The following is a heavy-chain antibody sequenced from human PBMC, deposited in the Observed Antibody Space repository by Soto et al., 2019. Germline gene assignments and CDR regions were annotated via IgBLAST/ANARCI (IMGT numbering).Heavy chain of an antibody. Sequence: PSETLSLTCTVSGGSITSTSYYWGWIRQPPGKGLEWIGTIYYRGRAKYNPSLRSRVTISVDTSKNYFSPSLPSVTAADTAVYYCARQRGDYVFDNWGQGTLVTVSS. CDR3: ARQRGDYVFDN. V-gene: IGHV4-39*01. CDR2: IYYRGRA. CDR1: GGSITSTSYY. J-gene: IGHJ5*02. D-gene: IGHD4-17*01.